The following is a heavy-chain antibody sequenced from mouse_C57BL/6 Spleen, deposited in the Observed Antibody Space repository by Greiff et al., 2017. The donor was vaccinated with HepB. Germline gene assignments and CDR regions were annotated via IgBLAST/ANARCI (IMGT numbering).Heavy chain of an antibody. CDR2: IWGDGST. Sequence: VQRVESGPGLVAPSQSLSITCTVSGFSLTSYGVSWVRQPPGKGLEWLGVIWGDGSTNYHSALISRLSISKDNSKSQVFLKLNSLQTDDTATYYCAKGSFSTVVATRYFDVWGTGTTVTVSS. J-gene: IGHJ1*03. D-gene: IGHD1-1*01. V-gene: IGHV2-3*01. CDR3: AKGSFSTVVATRYFDV. CDR1: GFSLTSYG.